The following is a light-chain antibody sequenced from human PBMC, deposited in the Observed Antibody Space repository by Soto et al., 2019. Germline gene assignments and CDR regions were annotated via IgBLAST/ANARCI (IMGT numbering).Light chain of an antibody. CDR2: AAS. CDR1: HSISNY. CDR3: QHTYSTPWT. V-gene: IGKV1-39*01. Sequence: DIQMSQSPSSLSASVGDRVTITCRASHSISNYLNWYQHKPGKAPKALIFAASRVQTGVPSRFSGSGSGTDFTLTISSLQPEDFAIYYCQHTYSTPWTFGQGTKVEVK. J-gene: IGKJ1*01.